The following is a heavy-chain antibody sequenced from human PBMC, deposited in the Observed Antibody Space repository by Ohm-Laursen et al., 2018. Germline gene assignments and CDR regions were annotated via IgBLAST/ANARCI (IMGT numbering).Heavy chain of an antibody. V-gene: IGHV4-59*08. CDR3: ARGLWWFDP. CDR2: ISYSGTS. J-gene: IGHJ5*02. CDR1: GGSISPHY. Sequence: PGTLSLTCSVSGGSISPHYWSWTRQSPEKGLEWIGYISYSGTSEHNPPLKGRVTMSVDTSKNQFSLKLSSVTAADTALYYCARGLWWFDPWGQGTLVTVSS.